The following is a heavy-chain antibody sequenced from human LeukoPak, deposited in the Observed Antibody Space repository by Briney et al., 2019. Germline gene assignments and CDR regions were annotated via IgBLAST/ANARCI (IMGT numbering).Heavy chain of an antibody. CDR1: GGSISSYY. Sequence: SETLSLTCTVSGGSISSYYWSWIRQPPGKGLEWIGYIYYSGSTNYNPSLKTRVTISVDTSKKQFSLKLTSVTAADTAVCYCARDHGYSYGYYYGMDVWGQGTTVTVSS. CDR3: ARDHGYSYGYYYGMDV. J-gene: IGHJ6*02. D-gene: IGHD5-18*01. CDR2: IYYSGST. V-gene: IGHV4-59*01.